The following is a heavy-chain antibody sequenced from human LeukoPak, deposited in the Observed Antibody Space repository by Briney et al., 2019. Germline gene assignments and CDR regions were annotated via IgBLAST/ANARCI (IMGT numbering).Heavy chain of an antibody. J-gene: IGHJ6*02. CDR1: GFTVSSNY. V-gene: IGHV3-53*01. CDR2: IYSGGST. CDR3: ARDARIVVVPKVYYYGMDV. Sequence: GGSLRLSCAASGFTVSSNYMSWVCQAPGKGLEWVSVIYSGGSTYYADSVKGRFTISRDNSKNTLYLQMNSLGAEDTAVYYCARDARIVVVPKVYYYGMDVWGQGTTVTVSS. D-gene: IGHD2-21*01.